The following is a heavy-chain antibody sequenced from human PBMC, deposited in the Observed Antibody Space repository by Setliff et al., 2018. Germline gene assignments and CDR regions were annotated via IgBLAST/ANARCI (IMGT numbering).Heavy chain of an antibody. CDR3: ARAPGTVVVPASRSAFDI. V-gene: IGHV1-18*01. Sequence: ASVKVSCKASSYTFAKYGTSWVRQAPGQGLEWMGWISAYNGYIIYAQKLQGRVTMTTDTSTSTAYMEVRSLRSDDTAVYYCARAPGTVVVPASRSAFDIWGQGTMVTVSS. D-gene: IGHD2-2*01. CDR1: SYTFAKYG. CDR2: ISAYNGYI. J-gene: IGHJ3*02.